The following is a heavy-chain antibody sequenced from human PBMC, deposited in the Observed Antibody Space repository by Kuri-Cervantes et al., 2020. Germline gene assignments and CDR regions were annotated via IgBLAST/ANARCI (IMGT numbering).Heavy chain of an antibody. CDR1: GYTFSSYA. CDR2: IIPIFGTA. Sequence: SVKVSCKASGYTFSSYAISWVRQAPGQGLEWMGGIIPIFGTANYAQKFQGRVTITADESTSTAYMELSSLRSEDTAVYYCARASYSGYDFGRPQQPYDYWGQGTLVTVSS. V-gene: IGHV1-69*13. D-gene: IGHD5-12*01. J-gene: IGHJ4*02. CDR3: ARASYSGYDFGRPQQPYDY.